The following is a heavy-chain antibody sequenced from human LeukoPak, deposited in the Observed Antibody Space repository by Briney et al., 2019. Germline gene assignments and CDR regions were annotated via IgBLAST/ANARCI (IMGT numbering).Heavy chain of an antibody. D-gene: IGHD6-19*01. CDR2: ISYDGSNK. V-gene: IGHV3-30*18. J-gene: IGHJ4*02. Sequence: PGRSLGLSCAASGFTFSSYGMHWVRQAPGKGLEWVAVISYDGSNKYYADSVKGRFTISRDNSKNTLYLQMNSLRAEDTAVYYCAKDLRVWKWLEYFDYWGQGTLVTVSS. CDR3: AKDLRVWKWLEYFDY. CDR1: GFTFSSYG.